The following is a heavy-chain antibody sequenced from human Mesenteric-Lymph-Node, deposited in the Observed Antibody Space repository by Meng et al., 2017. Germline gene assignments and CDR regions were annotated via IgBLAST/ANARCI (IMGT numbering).Heavy chain of an antibody. CDR2: GYHRGDT. V-gene: IGHV4-4*02. J-gene: IGHJ4*02. CDR1: GYSISSDCL. CDR3: GRDQGRQLINH. Sequence: QVQLPVPDACLVQLSGPLSLTCTFVGYSISSDCLRSWVRQPPGKGLDWIEDGYHRGDTNYNPSLKRRVVISVDRSKNQFSLNLSSVTAADTAVYYCGRDQGRQLINHWGQGTLVTVSS. D-gene: IGHD1-1*01.